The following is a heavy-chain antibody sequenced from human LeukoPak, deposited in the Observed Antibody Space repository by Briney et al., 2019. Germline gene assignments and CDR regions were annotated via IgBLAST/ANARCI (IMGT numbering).Heavy chain of an antibody. Sequence: GGSLRLSCAASGFTFSTYSMTWVRQAPGKGLEWVSSISTSSSYIYYADSVKGRFTISRDNSKNTLYLQMNSLRAEDTAVYYCAKDRGYFGATDYWGQGTLVTVSS. CDR3: AKDRGYFGATDY. CDR2: ISTSSSYI. D-gene: IGHD3-22*01. V-gene: IGHV3-21*04. J-gene: IGHJ4*02. CDR1: GFTFSTYS.